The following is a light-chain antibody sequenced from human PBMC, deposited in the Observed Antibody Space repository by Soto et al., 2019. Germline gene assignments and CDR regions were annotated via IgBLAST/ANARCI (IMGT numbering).Light chain of an antibody. V-gene: IGKV3-11*01. CDR2: DGF. J-gene: IGKJ4*01. CDR3: QQRKDWPRT. CDR1: QTIDNY. Sequence: EIVLTQSPATLSLSQGERATLSCRASQTIDNYLHWYQQKPGQAPRLLIYDGFYRAAGVPARFSGVGSGTDFTLTISSLEPEDFAFYYCQQRKDWPRTFGGGTRVEI.